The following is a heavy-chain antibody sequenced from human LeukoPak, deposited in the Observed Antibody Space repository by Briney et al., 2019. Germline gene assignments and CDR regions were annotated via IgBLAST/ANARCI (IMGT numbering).Heavy chain of an antibody. Sequence: ASMKVSCKASDYTFTSYGISWVRQAPGQGLEWMGWINTYNGNTNYAQKLQGRVTMTTDTSTRTAYMELRSLRSDDTAMYYCARQAGGYSSGWYQFHFDYWGPGTLVIVSS. D-gene: IGHD6-19*01. V-gene: IGHV1-18*04. J-gene: IGHJ4*02. CDR2: INTYNGNT. CDR1: DYTFTSYG. CDR3: ARQAGGYSSGWYQFHFDY.